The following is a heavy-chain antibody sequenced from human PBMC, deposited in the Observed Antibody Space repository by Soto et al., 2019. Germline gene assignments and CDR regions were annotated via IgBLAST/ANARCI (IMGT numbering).Heavy chain of an antibody. J-gene: IGHJ4*02. D-gene: IGHD5-12*01. CDR1: GGSISSSSYY. V-gene: IGHV4-39*03. CDR2: IYYSGST. CDR3: TRSRYSGYDY. Sequence: SETLSLTCTVSGGSISSSSYYWGWIRQPPGKGLEWIGSIYYSGSTYYNPSLKSRVTISVDTSKNQFSLKLSSVTAADTAVYYCTRSRYSGYDYWGQGTLVTVSS.